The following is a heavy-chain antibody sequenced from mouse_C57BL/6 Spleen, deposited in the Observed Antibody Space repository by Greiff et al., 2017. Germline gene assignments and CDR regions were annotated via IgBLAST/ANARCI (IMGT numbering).Heavy chain of an antibody. CDR2: IDPSDSYT. J-gene: IGHJ1*03. D-gene: IGHD1-1*01. CDR1: GYTFTSYW. CDR3: ARPHYDGSSYGWYFDV. V-gene: IGHV1-50*01. Sequence: QVQLQQPGAELVKPGASVKLSCKASGYTFTSYWMQWVKQRPGQGLEWIGEIDPSDSYTNYNQKFKGKATLTVDTSSSTAYMQLSSLTSEDSAVYYCARPHYDGSSYGWYFDVWGTGTTVTVSS.